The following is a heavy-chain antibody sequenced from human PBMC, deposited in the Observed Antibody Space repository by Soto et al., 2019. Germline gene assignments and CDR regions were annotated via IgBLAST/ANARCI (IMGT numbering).Heavy chain of an antibody. J-gene: IGHJ3*02. CDR2: ISYDGSNK. Sequence: QVQLVESGGGVVQPGRSLRLSCAASGFTFSSYGMHWVRQAPGKGLEWVAVISYDGSNKYYADSVKGRFTISRDNSKNTLYLQMKSLRAEDTAVYYCAKEYLGDYSAFDIWGQGTMVTVSS. CDR3: AKEYLGDYSAFDI. CDR1: GFTFSSYG. D-gene: IGHD4-17*01. V-gene: IGHV3-30*18.